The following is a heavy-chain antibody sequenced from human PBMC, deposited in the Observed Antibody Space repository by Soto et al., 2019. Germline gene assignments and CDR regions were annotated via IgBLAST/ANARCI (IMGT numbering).Heavy chain of an antibody. V-gene: IGHV1-18*01. J-gene: IGHJ4*02. CDR1: GDTFASFG. CDR2: ISAYNGNT. Sequence: ASVKVSCKASGDTFASFGFSWARQAPGQGLEWLGWISAYNGNTHYAQKVRDRVTLTTDTSTNTAYMELRSLTSDDTAVYYCARDQESITGRILQYWGQGTRVTVSS. D-gene: IGHD3-10*01. CDR3: ARDQESITGRILQY.